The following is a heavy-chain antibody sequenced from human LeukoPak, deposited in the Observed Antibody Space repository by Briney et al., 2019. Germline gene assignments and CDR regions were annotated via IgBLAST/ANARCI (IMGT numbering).Heavy chain of an antibody. V-gene: IGHV4-61*02. CDR1: GGSISSASYH. J-gene: IGHJ4*02. Sequence: PSETLSLTCTVSGGSISSASYHWSWIRQPAGKGLEWIGRIYSSGSTNYNPSLKSRVTISVDTSKNQFSLKLSSVTVADTAVYYCAMRERLAAAFDYWGQGTLVTVSS. CDR2: IYSSGST. CDR3: AMRERLAAAFDY. D-gene: IGHD6-13*01.